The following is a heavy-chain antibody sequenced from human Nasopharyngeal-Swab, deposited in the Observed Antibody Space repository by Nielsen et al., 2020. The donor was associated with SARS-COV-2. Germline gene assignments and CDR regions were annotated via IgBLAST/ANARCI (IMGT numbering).Heavy chain of an antibody. CDR2: ISAYNGNT. J-gene: IGHJ4*02. CDR1: GYTFTSYG. CDR3: ARVTYYYDSSGFDY. Sequence: VKVSCKASGYTFTSYGISWVRQAPGQGLEWMGWISAYNGNTNYAQKLQGRVTMTTDTSTSTAYMELRSLRSDDTAVYYCARVTYYYDSSGFDYWGQGTLVTVSS. D-gene: IGHD3-22*01. V-gene: IGHV1-18*01.